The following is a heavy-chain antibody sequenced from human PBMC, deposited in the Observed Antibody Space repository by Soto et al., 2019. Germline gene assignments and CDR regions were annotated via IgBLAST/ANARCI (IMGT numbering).Heavy chain of an antibody. CDR2: ISSSSSYI. CDR3: ARGRAAAAFDS. V-gene: IGHV3-21*01. J-gene: IGHJ4*02. CDR1: GFTFSSYS. Sequence: GGSLILSCAAPGFTFSSYSMNWVRQAPGKGLEWVSSISSSSSYIYYADSVKGRFTISRDNAKNSLYLQMNSLRAEDTAVYYCARGRAAAAFDSWGQGTLVTVSS. D-gene: IGHD6-13*01.